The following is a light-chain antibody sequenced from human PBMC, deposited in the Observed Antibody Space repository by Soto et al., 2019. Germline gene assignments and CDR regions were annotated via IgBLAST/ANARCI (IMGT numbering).Light chain of an antibody. CDR2: EVS. CDR3: TSHTSSLTHHV. Sequence: QSALTQPASVSGSPGQSITISCTGTSSDIGGYDYVSWYQQHPGKAPKLMIYEVSNRPSGVSNRFSGSKSGNTASLTISGLQAEDEADYFCTSHTSSLTHHVFGTGTKLTVL. CDR1: SSDIGGYDY. J-gene: IGLJ1*01. V-gene: IGLV2-14*01.